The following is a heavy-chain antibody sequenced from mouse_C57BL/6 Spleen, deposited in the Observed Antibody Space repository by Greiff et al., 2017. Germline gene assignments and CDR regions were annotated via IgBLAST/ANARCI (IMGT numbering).Heavy chain of an antibody. V-gene: IGHV1-81*01. CDR3: ARGTPITTVVATFDY. Sequence: QVQLQQSGAELARPGASVKLSCKASGYTFTSYGISWVKQRTGQGLEWIGEIYPRSGNTYYNEKFKGKATLTADKSSSTAYMELRSLTSEDSAVYFCARGTPITTVVATFDYWGQGTTLTVSS. J-gene: IGHJ2*01. CDR1: GYTFTSYG. D-gene: IGHD1-1*01. CDR2: IYPRSGNT.